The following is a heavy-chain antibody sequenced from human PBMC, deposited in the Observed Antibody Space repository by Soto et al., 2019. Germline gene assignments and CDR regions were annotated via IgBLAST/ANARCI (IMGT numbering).Heavy chain of an antibody. D-gene: IGHD3-10*01. Sequence: SETLSLTCTVSGGSISSGDYYWSWIRQPPGKGLEWIGYIYYSGSTYYNPSLKSRVTISVDTSKNQFSLKLSSVTAADTAVYYCARDLWFGELDYYYYGMDVWAKGPRSQSP. CDR2: IYYSGST. CDR1: GGSISSGDYY. CDR3: ARDLWFGELDYYYYGMDV. J-gene: IGHJ6*02. V-gene: IGHV4-30-4*01.